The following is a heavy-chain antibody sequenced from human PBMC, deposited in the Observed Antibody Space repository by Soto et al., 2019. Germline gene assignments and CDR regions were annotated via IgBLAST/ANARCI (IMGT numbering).Heavy chain of an antibody. CDR2: INAGNGNT. J-gene: IGHJ4*02. Sequence: GASGKVSSKASCYTFTRYVLHWVRPAPGQRLEWMGWINAGNGNTKYSQKFQGRVTITRDTSASTAYMELSSLRSEDTAVYYCARSIVVVTALDYWGQGTLVTVSS. D-gene: IGHD2-21*02. V-gene: IGHV1-3*01. CDR3: ARSIVVVTALDY. CDR1: CYTFTRYV.